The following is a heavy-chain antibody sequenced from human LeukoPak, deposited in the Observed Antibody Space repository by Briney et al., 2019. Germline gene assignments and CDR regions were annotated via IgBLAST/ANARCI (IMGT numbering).Heavy chain of an antibody. J-gene: IGHJ4*02. CDR3: AIGHRDEEDIVVVPAATAPNYFDY. CDR2: INHSGST. D-gene: IGHD2-2*01. V-gene: IGHV4-34*01. Sequence: SETLSLTCAVYGGSFSSYYWSWIRQPPGKGLEWIGEINHSGSTNYNPSLKSRVTISVDTSKNQFSLKLSSVTAADTAVYYCAIGHRDEEDIVVVPAATAPNYFDYWGQGTLVTVSS. CDR1: GGSFSSYY.